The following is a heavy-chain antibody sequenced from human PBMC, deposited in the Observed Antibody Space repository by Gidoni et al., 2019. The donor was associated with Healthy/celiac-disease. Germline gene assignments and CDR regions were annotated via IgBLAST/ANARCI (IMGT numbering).Heavy chain of an antibody. J-gene: IGHJ6*02. D-gene: IGHD3-16*02. V-gene: IGHV3-9*01. CDR2: ISWNSGSI. CDR1: GFTFDDYA. Sequence: EVQLVESGGGLVQPGRSLRLSCAASGFTFDDYAMHWVRQAPGKGLEWVSGISWNSGSIGYADSVKGRFTISRDNAKNSLYLQMNSLRAEDTALYYCAKGKGELSQYYYYYGMDVWGQGTTVTVSS. CDR3: AKGKGELSQYYYYYGMDV.